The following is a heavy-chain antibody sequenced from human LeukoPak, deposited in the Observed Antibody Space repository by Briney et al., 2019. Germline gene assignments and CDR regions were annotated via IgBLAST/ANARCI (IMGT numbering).Heavy chain of an antibody. Sequence: GGSLRLSCAASGFTFSGYAMSWVRQAPGKGLEWVSAISGSGCSTYYADSVKGRFTISRDNFKNTPYLQMNSLRAEDTAVYYCAKDTGYCYDSRGYHFDYWGQGTLVTVSS. CDR2: ISGSGCST. CDR3: AKDTGYCYDSRGYHFDY. CDR1: GFTFSGYA. J-gene: IGHJ4*02. D-gene: IGHD3-22*01. V-gene: IGHV3-23*01.